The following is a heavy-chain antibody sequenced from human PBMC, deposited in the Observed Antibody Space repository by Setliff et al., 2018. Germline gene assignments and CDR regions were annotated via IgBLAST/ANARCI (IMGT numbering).Heavy chain of an antibody. CDR2: IIPILGIA. V-gene: IGHV1-69*10. J-gene: IGHJ3*02. Sequence: GASVKVSCKASGGTFSSYAISWVRQAPGQGLEWMGGIIPILGIANYAQKFQGRVTITTDESTSTAYMELSSLRSEDTAVYYCARGPGWRRDAFDIWGQGTMVTVSS. D-gene: IGHD2-15*01. CDR1: GGTFSSYA. CDR3: ARGPGWRRDAFDI.